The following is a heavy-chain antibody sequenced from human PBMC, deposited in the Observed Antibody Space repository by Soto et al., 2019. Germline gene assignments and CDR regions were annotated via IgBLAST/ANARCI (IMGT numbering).Heavy chain of an antibody. CDR2: IYYSGST. D-gene: IGHD2-21*02. CDR1: GGSISSYY. V-gene: IGHV4-59*01. Sequence: SSETLSLTCTVSGGSISSYYWSWIRQPPGKGLEWIGYIYYSGSTNSNPSLKSRVTVSVDTSKNQFSLKLSSVTAADTAVYYCARGALCGGDCYSYFDYWGQGTLVTVSS. J-gene: IGHJ4*02. CDR3: ARGALCGGDCYSYFDY.